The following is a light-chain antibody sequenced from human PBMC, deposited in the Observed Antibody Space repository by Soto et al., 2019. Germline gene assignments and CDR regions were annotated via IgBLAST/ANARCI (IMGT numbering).Light chain of an antibody. CDR1: QRINSW. CDR2: KAS. V-gene: IGKV1-5*03. J-gene: IGKJ1*01. CDR3: QQYNSYWT. Sequence: DIQMTQSPSTLSASIGDRVTITCRASQRINSWLAWYQQKPGKAPKLLLYKASSLESGVPSRFSGSGSGTEFTLTISSLQPDDFATYYCQQYNSYWTFGQGTKVEIK.